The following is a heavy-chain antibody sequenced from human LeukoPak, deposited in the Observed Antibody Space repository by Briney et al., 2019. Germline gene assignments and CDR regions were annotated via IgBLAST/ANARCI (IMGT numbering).Heavy chain of an antibody. CDR1: GYTFTFYY. CDR2: INPSDGST. CDR3: GREIEAPGKTLDY. Sequence: ASVKVSCKASGYTFTFYYMHGVRQAPGQGLEWMGIINPSDGSTTYAQKFQGRVTMTRDMATSTVYMELSSLRPEDTAVYYCGREIEAPGKTLDYWGQGTLVTVSS. J-gene: IGHJ4*02. V-gene: IGHV1-46*01.